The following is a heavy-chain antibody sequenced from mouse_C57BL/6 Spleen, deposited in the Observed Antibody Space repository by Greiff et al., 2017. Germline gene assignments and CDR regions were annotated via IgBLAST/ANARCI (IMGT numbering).Heavy chain of an antibody. CDR3: AREGYYYGSSSTWFAY. V-gene: IGHV1-64*01. D-gene: IGHD1-1*01. Sequence: QVQLQQPGAELVKPGASVKLSCKASGYTFTSYWMHWVKQRPGQGLEWIGMIHPNSGSTNYNERFKSKATLTVDKSSSTAYMQLSSLTSEDSAVYYCAREGYYYGSSSTWFAYWGQGTLVTVSA. J-gene: IGHJ3*01. CDR1: GYTFTSYW. CDR2: IHPNSGST.